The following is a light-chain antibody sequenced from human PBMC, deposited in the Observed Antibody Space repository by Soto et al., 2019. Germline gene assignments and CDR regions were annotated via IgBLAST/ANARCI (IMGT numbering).Light chain of an antibody. J-gene: IGLJ2*01. V-gene: IGLV2-23*01. CDR1: SSDVGSYNL. CDR2: EGS. Sequence: QSVLTQPASVSGSPGQSITISCTGTSSDVGSYNLVSWYQQYPGKAPKLMIYEGSKRPSGVSNRFSGSKSGNTASLTISGLQAEDEADYYCCSYAGSSTLVVFGGGTKLTVL. CDR3: CSYAGSSTLVV.